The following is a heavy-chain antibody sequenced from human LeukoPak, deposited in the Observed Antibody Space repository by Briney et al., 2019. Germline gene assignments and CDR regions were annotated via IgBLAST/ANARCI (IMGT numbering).Heavy chain of an antibody. J-gene: IGHJ5*02. D-gene: IGHD3-22*01. CDR3: ARVLSGSWDWFDP. Sequence: GGSLRLSCAASGFTFSSYWMHWVRQAPGKGLVWVARINTDGRITTYADSVKGRFTISRDNAKNTVYLQMNSLRAEDTAVYYCARVLSGSWDWFDPWGQGTLVTVSS. CDR2: INTDGRIT. CDR1: GFTFSSYW. V-gene: IGHV3-74*01.